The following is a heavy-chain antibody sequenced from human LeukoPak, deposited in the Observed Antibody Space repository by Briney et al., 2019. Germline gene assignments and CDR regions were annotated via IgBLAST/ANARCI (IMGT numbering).Heavy chain of an antibody. CDR2: ISSSSSYI. CDR3: ARDVDAFDI. Sequence: GGSLRLSCADSGFTFSSHAMSWVRQAPGKGLEWVSSISSSSSYIYYADSVKGRFTISRDNAKNSLYLQMNSLRAEDTAVYYCARDVDAFDIWGQGTMVTVSS. CDR1: GFTFSSHA. J-gene: IGHJ3*02. V-gene: IGHV3-21*01.